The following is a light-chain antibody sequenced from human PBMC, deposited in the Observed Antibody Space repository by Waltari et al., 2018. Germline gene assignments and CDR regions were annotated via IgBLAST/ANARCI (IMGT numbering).Light chain of an antibody. J-gene: IGKJ1*01. V-gene: IGKV1-12*01. CDR3: QQGASVPPT. CDR1: QSISSS. CDR2: SAS. Sequence: DIQMTQSPSSVSASVGDRVTITCRASQSISSSLAWYQQKPGKAPTLLSYSASTLQTGVPARFSGSGSGTDFSLTINSLQPEDFATYFCQQGASVPPTFGQGT.